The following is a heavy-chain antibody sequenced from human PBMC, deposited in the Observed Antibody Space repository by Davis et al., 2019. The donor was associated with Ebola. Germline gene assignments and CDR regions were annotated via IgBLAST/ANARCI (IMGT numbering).Heavy chain of an antibody. CDR2: ISSNGGST. CDR3: VKDHQTVGATYYYGSGSYYNGVGFDY. CDR1: GFTFSSYA. D-gene: IGHD3-10*01. Sequence: PGGSLRLSCSASGFTFSSYAMHWVRQAPGKGLEYVSAISSNGGSTYYADSVKGRFTISRDNSKNTLYLQMSSLRAEDTAVYYCVKDHQTVGATYYYGSGSYYNGVGFDYWGQGTLVTVSS. J-gene: IGHJ4*02. V-gene: IGHV3-64D*06.